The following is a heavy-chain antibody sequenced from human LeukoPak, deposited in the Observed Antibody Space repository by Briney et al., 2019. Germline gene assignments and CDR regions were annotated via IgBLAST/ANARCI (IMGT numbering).Heavy chain of an antibody. CDR3: ARGTAPRPGY. J-gene: IGHJ4*02. CDR2: INPNSGGT. D-gene: IGHD6-6*01. Sequence: ASVKVSCKASGYTFTAYYMHWVRQAPGQGLEWMGWINPNSGGTNYAQKFQGRVTMTRDTSTSTVYMELSRLTSDDTAVYYCARGTAPRPGYWGQGTLVTVSS. V-gene: IGHV1-2*02. CDR1: GYTFTAYY.